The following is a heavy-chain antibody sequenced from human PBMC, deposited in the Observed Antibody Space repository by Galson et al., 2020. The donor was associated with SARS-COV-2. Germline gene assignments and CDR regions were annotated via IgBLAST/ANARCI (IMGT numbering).Heavy chain of an antibody. CDR2: ISVSGGTT. J-gene: IGHJ1*01. CDR3: AKPTVTTQVLEYFEH. V-gene: IGHV3-23*01. Sequence: GESLKTSSAASGFTFSSYAMSWVRQAPEKGLEWVSGISVSGGTTYYVDSVKGRFTISRDSSKNTVDWQMNSLRAEDTAVYYCAKPTVTTQVLEYFEHWGQGTRVTVSS. CDR1: GFTFSSYA. D-gene: IGHD4-17*01.